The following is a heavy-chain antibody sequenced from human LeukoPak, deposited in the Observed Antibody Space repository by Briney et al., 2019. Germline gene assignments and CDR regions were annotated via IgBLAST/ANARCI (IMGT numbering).Heavy chain of an antibody. Sequence: SSVKVSGKASGGTFSSYAISWVRQAPGQGLEWMGGIIPIFGTADYAQKFQGRVTITADESTSTAYMELSSLRSEDTAVYYCARATMRGFLDRFDPWGQGTLVTVSS. D-gene: IGHD3-3*01. J-gene: IGHJ5*02. CDR3: ARATMRGFLDRFDP. V-gene: IGHV1-69*01. CDR1: GGTFSSYA. CDR2: IIPIFGTA.